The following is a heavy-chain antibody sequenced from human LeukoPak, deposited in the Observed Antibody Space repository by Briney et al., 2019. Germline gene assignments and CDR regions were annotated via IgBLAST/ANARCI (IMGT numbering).Heavy chain of an antibody. D-gene: IGHD2-2*01. J-gene: IGHJ4*02. CDR3: ARDLGPATQPTAGY. CDR1: GYTFTSYA. V-gene: IGHV1-3*01. Sequence: ASMKVSCKASGYTFTSYAMHWVRQAPGQRLEWMGWINAGNGNTKYSQKFQGRVTITRDTSASTAYMELSSLRSEDTAVYYCARDLGPATQPTAGYWGQGTLVTVSS. CDR2: INAGNGNT.